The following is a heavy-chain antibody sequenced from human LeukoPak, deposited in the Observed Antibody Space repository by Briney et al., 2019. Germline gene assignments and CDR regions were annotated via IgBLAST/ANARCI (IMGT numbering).Heavy chain of an antibody. CDR1: GLPFSNAW. J-gene: IGHJ3*01. D-gene: IGHD3-9*01. CDR2: IKGKIDGGTK. Sequence: GESLRLSCAASGLPFSNAWMSWVRQAPGKGLEWVGRIKGKIDGGTKDHAAPVKGRFTISRDDSKNTLYLQMNSLKTEDTAVYYCTTVGLYDILTGHYHDSFDRWGQGTMVTVSS. V-gene: IGHV3-15*01. CDR3: TTVGLYDILTGHYHDSFDR.